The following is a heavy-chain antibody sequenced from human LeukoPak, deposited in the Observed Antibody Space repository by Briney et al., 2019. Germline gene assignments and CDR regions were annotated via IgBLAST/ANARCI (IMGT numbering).Heavy chain of an antibody. Sequence: SVKVSCKASGGTFSSYAISWVRQAPGQGLEWMGRIIPILGIANYAQKFQGRVTITADKSTSTAYMELSSLRSEDTAVYYCARDRLSGYGWGGPIAYWGREPWSPSPQ. J-gene: IGHJ4*02. V-gene: IGHV1-69*04. CDR3: ARDRLSGYGWGGPIAY. D-gene: IGHD3-10*01. CDR1: GGTFSSYA. CDR2: IIPILGIA.